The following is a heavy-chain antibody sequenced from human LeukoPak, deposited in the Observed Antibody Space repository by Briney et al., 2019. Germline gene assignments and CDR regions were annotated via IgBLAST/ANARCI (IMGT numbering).Heavy chain of an antibody. CDR1: GGSISSSNW. V-gene: IGHV4-4*02. D-gene: IGHD6-13*01. CDR3: ARTPLKYSSRHAGYFQH. J-gene: IGHJ1*01. Sequence: KSSETLSLTCAVSGGSISSSNWWSWVRQPPGKGLEWIGEINHSGSTNYNPSLKSRVTISVDTSKNQFSLKLSSVTAADTAVYYCARTPLKYSSRHAGYFQHWGQGTLVTVSS. CDR2: INHSGST.